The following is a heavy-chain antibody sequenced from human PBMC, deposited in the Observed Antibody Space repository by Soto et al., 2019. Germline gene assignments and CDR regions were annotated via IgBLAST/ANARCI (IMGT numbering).Heavy chain of an antibody. CDR2: IYPGDSDT. CDR3: ARSEYDYIWGSYRHAKYMDV. Sequence: GESLKISCKGSGYSFTSYWIGWVRQMPGKGLEWMGIIYPGDSDTRYSPSFQGQVTISADKSINTAYLQWSSLKASDTAMYYCARSEYDYIWGSYRHAKYMDVWGKGTTVTVSS. CDR1: GYSFTSYW. V-gene: IGHV5-51*01. J-gene: IGHJ6*03. D-gene: IGHD3-16*02.